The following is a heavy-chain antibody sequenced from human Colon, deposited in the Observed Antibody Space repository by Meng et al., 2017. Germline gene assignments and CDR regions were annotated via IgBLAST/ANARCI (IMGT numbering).Heavy chain of an antibody. D-gene: IGHD1-26*01. V-gene: IGHV4-4*02. Sequence: VRLQGSGPGLVKPSGTLSLTCAVSSGSISSSDWWSWVRLSPGKGLEWIGEFSHSGTTNYSPSLKSRSTISVDKSKSQFSLKLSSVTAADTAVYYCARNGKWGFDYWGQGTLVTVSS. CDR1: SGSISSSDW. CDR3: ARNGKWGFDY. J-gene: IGHJ4*02. CDR2: FSHSGTT.